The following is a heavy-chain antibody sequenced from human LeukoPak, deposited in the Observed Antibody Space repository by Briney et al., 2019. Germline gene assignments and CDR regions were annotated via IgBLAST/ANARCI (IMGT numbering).Heavy chain of an antibody. CDR3: AREGGFDI. V-gene: IGHV3-48*02. J-gene: IGHJ3*02. Sequence: GGSLRLSCAASGFTFSSYSMNWIRQAPGKGLEGVSYITTTSSTIYYADSVKGRFTVSRDNAKNSLYLQMNSLRDEDTAVYYCAREGGFDIWGQGTMVTVSS. CDR1: GFTFSSYS. CDR2: ITTTSSTI.